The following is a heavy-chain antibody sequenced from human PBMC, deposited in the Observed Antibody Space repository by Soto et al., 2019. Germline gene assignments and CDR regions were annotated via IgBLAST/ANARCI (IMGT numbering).Heavy chain of an antibody. V-gene: IGHV3-23*01. D-gene: IGHD2-15*01. CDR3: AKDGGYCSGGSCFYYYYGMDV. J-gene: IGHJ6*02. Sequence: GGSLRLSCAASGFTFSSYAMSWVRQAPGKGLEWVSAISGSGGSTYYADSVKGRFTISRDNSKNTLYLQMNSLRAEDTAVHYCAKDGGYCSGGSCFYYYYGMDVWGQGTTVTVSS. CDR2: ISGSGGST. CDR1: GFTFSSYA.